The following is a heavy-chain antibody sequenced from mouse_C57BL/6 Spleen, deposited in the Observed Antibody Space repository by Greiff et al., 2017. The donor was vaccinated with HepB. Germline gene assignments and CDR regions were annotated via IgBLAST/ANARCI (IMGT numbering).Heavy chain of an antibody. D-gene: IGHD1-1*01. V-gene: IGHV2-2*01. CDR3: ARNEENYYGSSHWYFDV. CDR2: IWSGGST. CDR1: GFSLASYG. J-gene: IGHJ1*03. Sequence: QVQLQQSGPGLVQPSQSLSITCTVSGFSLASYGVHWVRQSPGKGLEWLGVIWSGGSTDYNAAFISRLSISKDNSKSQVFFKMNSLQADDTAIYYCARNEENYYGSSHWYFDVWGTGTTVTVSS.